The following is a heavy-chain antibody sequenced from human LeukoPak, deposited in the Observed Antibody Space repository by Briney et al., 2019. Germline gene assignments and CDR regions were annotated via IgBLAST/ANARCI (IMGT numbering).Heavy chain of an antibody. V-gene: IGHV3-15*01. CDR3: TIRVDSGGYLAH. CDR1: GFSTGSAW. D-gene: IGHD3-22*01. J-gene: IGHJ4*02. Sequence: GGSLRLSCAASGFSTGSAWMSWVRQAPGKGPEWVCRIKTISEGEATVYAAPVKGRFTISRDDSGNTLFLQMNTLMTEDTAVYYCTIRVDSGGYLAHWGEGTLVTVSS. CDR2: IKTISEGEAT.